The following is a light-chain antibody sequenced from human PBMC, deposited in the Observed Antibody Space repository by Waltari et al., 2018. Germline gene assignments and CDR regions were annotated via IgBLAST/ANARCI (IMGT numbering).Light chain of an antibody. CDR2: GKN. Sequence: SSELTQDPAVSVALGQTVRITCQGDSLSEYFDSWYQQKPGQAPRLVIYGKNNRPSGIPDRFSGSSSGNTASLTITGTQAEDEADYYCYSRDTSGNRLFGGGTKLTVL. CDR1: SLSEYF. CDR3: YSRDTSGNRL. J-gene: IGLJ3*02. V-gene: IGLV3-19*01.